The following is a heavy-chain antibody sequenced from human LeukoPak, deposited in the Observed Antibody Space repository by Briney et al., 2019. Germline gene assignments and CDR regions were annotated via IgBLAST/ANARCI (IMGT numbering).Heavy chain of an antibody. D-gene: IGHD6-13*01. CDR3: ASSNWYSYGIDV. CDR1: GGTFTSYY. J-gene: IGHJ6*04. V-gene: IGHV1-46*01. CDR2: INPTAGST. Sequence: ASVKVSCKASGGTFTSYYLHWVRQAPGQGLEWMGIINPTAGSTSHVQRFQGRITLTRDTSASTVYMELSSLRSEDTAVYYCASSNWYSYGIDVWGKGTTVTVSS.